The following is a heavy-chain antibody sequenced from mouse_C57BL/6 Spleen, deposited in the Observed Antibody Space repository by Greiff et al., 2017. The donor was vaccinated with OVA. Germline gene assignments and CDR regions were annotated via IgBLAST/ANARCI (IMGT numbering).Heavy chain of an antibody. Sequence: QVQLQQSGAELVKPGASVKISCKASGYAFRSYWMNWVKQRPGKGLEWIGQIYPGDGDTNYNGKFKGKATLTADKSSSTAYMQLSSLTSEDSAVYFCARGTHSSGYYYAMDYWGQGTSVTVSS. CDR1: GYAFRSYW. D-gene: IGHD3-2*02. J-gene: IGHJ4*01. CDR2: IYPGDGDT. CDR3: ARGTHSSGYYYAMDY. V-gene: IGHV1-80*01.